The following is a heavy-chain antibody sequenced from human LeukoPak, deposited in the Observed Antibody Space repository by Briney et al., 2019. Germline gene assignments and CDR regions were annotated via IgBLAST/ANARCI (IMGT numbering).Heavy chain of an antibody. J-gene: IGHJ4*02. CDR3: AKDIYGSGSYYRDLDY. CDR1: GFTFSSYG. Sequence: PGGSLRLSCAASGFTFSSYGMHWVRQAPGKGLEWVAVISYDGSNKYYADSVKGRFTISRDNSKNTLYLQMNSLRAEDTAVYYCAKDIYGSGSYYRDLDYWGQGTLVTVSS. V-gene: IGHV3-30*18. CDR2: ISYDGSNK. D-gene: IGHD3-10*01.